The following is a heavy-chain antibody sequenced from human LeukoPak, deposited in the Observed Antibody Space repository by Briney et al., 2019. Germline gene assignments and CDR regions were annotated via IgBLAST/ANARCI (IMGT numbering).Heavy chain of an antibody. CDR1: GYSFTSYW. Sequence: GESLKISCMCSGYSFTSYWIGWVGHMPGEGLEWMGHIYPCDSDTRYNPSFQSQVTISADKSISTAYRQRSSLKASDTAMYYCARHAVRPGGMDVWGQGTTVTVSS. CDR2: IYPCDSDT. J-gene: IGHJ6*02. V-gene: IGHV5-51*01. CDR3: ARHAVRPGGMDV. D-gene: IGHD6-6*01.